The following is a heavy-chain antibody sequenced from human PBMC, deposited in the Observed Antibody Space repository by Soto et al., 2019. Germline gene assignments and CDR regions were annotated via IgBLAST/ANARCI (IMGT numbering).Heavy chain of an antibody. CDR3: ASLYSGDDFGFDP. J-gene: IGHJ5*02. D-gene: IGHD5-12*01. V-gene: IGHV1-69*02. CDR2: IIPILGIA. CDR1: GGTFSSYT. Sequence: SVKVSCKASGGTFSSYTISWVRQAPGQGLEWMGRIIPILGIANYAQKFQGRVTITADKSTSTAYMELSSLRSEDTAVYYCASLYSGDDFGFDPWGQGTLVNVSS.